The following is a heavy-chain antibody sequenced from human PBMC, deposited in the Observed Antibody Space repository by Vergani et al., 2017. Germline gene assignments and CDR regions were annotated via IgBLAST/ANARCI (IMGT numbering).Heavy chain of an antibody. V-gene: IGHV3-7*03. CDR2: IKQDGSEK. Sequence: EVQLVESGGGLVQPGGSLRLSCAASGFTFSSYWMSWVRQAPGKGLEWVANIKQDGSEKYYVDSVKGRFTISRDNAKNSLYLQMNSLRAEDTALYYCAKDFSGWYHGMDVWGQGTTVTVSS. CDR1: GFTFSSYW. CDR3: AKDFSGWYHGMDV. J-gene: IGHJ6*02. D-gene: IGHD6-19*01.